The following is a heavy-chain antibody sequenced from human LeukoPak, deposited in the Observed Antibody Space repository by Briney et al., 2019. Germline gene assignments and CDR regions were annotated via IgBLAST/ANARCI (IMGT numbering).Heavy chain of an antibody. CDR2: INPNSGGT. D-gene: IGHD5-18*01. CDR1: GYTFTGYY. V-gene: IGHV1-2*02. Sequence: ASVKVSCKASGYTFTGYYMHWVRQAPGQGLEWMGWINPNSGGTNYAQKFQGRVTITRNTSISTAYMELSSLRSEDTAVYYCARNRRGYSYGSFDYWGQGTLVTVSS. CDR3: ARNRRGYSYGSFDY. J-gene: IGHJ4*02.